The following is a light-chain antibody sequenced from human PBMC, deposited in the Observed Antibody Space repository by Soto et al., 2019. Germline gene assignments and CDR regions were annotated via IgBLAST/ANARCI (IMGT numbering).Light chain of an antibody. CDR1: QGISSD. CDR3: QQYYSYPYT. Sequence: AIRMTQSPSSFSASTGDRVTITCRASQGISSDLAWYQQTPAKAPKLLIYAASTLQSGVPSRFSGSGSGTDFTLTISCLQSEDFATYSCQQYYSYPYTFGQGTKVDIK. CDR2: AAS. V-gene: IGKV1-8*01. J-gene: IGKJ2*01.